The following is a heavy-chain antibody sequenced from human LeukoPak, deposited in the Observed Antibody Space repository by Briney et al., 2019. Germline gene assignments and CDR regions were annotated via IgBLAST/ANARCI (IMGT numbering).Heavy chain of an antibody. D-gene: IGHD6-19*01. CDR3: AKQVAGPFYDY. V-gene: IGHV3-23*01. CDR2: ISGSGGST. J-gene: IGHJ4*02. Sequence: GGSLRLSCAASGFTVSSNYMSWVRQAPGKGLEWVSAISGSGGSTYYADSVKGRFTISRDNSKNTLYLQMNSLRAEDTAVYYCAKQVAGPFYDYWGQGTLVTVSS. CDR1: GFTVSSNY.